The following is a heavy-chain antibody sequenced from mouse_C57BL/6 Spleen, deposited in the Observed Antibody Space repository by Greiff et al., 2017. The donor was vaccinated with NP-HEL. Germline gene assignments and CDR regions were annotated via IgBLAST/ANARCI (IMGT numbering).Heavy chain of an antibody. J-gene: IGHJ2*01. CDR2: INPSTGGT. CDR1: GYSFTGYY. V-gene: IGHV1-42*01. Sequence: EVQLQQSGPELVKPGASVKISCKASGYSFTGYYMNWVKQSPEKSLEWIGEINPSTGGTTYNQKFKAKATLTVDKSSSTAYMQLKSLTSEDSAVYYCARRDWDRENYFDYWGQGTTLTVSS. CDR3: ARRDWDRENYFDY. D-gene: IGHD4-1*01.